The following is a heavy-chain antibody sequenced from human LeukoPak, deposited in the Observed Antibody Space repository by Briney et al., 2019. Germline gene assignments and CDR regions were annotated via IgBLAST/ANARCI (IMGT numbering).Heavy chain of an antibody. V-gene: IGHV4-34*01. CDR1: GGSFSDYY. D-gene: IGHD4-11*01. J-gene: IGHJ6*03. Sequence: SETLSLTCAVYGGSFSDYYWTWIRQPPGMGLEWIGEINDSGSTNYNPSGKSRVTISVDASKNQFSLKLSSVTAADTAVYYCARRWQTTVTTCYYYYMDVWGKGTTVTVSS. CDR2: INDSGST. CDR3: ARRWQTTVTTCYYYYMDV.